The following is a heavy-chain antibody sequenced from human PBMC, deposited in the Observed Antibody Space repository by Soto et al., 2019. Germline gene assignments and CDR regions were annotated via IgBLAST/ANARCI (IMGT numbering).Heavy chain of an antibody. Sequence: EVQLVESGGGLVQPGRSLRLSCAASGFTFDDYAMHWVRQTPGKGLEWVSGITWNSGTIGYADSVKGRFSISRDNGKNSLYLQMNSLTPEDTDVSYCANDHYVSSICGMDLWGQGTTVTVSS. CDR1: GFTFDDYA. V-gene: IGHV3-9*01. D-gene: IGHD3-10*02. CDR2: ITWNSGTI. J-gene: IGHJ6*01. CDR3: ANDHYVSSICGMDL.